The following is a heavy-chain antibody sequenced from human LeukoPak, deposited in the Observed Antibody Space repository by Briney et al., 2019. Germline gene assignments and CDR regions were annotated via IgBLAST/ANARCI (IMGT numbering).Heavy chain of an antibody. Sequence: SETLSLTCTVSGYSISSGYYWGWIRQPPGKGLEWIGSIYHSGSTYYNPSLKSRVTISVDTSKNQFSLKLTSVTAADTAVYYCARTTEGGYTYGYFYYYYMDVWGKGTTVTISS. V-gene: IGHV4-38-2*02. CDR2: IYHSGST. CDR3: ARTTEGGYTYGYFYYYYMDV. D-gene: IGHD5-18*01. J-gene: IGHJ6*03. CDR1: GYSISSGYY.